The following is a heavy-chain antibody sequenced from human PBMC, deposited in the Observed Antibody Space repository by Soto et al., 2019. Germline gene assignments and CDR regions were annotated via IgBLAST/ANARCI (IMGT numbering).Heavy chain of an antibody. Sequence: PGGSLRLSCAASGFTFSSYGMHWVRQAPGKGLEWVAVISYDGGNKYYADSVKGRFTISRDNSKNTLYLQMNSLRAEDTAVYYCAKDSAHYYYYYGMDVWGQGTTVTVSS. CDR1: GFTFSSYG. CDR3: AKDSAHYYYYYGMDV. CDR2: ISYDGGNK. V-gene: IGHV3-30*18. J-gene: IGHJ6*02.